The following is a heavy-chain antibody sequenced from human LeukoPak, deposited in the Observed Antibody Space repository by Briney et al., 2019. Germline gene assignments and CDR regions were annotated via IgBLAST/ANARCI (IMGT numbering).Heavy chain of an antibody. CDR3: ARGQYYYGSYYMDV. J-gene: IGHJ6*03. CDR2: IYYSGST. D-gene: IGHD3-10*01. Sequence: SETLSLTCAVSGGSISSGGYSWSWIRQPPGKGLEWIGYIYYSGSTYYNPSLKSRVTISVDTSKNQFSLKLSSVTAADTAVYYCARGQYYYGSYYMDVWGKGTRSPSP. CDR1: GGSISSGGYS. V-gene: IGHV4-61*08.